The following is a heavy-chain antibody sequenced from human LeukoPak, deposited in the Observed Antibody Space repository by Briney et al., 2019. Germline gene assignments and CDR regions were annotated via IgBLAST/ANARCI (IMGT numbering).Heavy chain of an antibody. J-gene: IGHJ5*02. CDR2: ISSSGSTI. V-gene: IGHV3-11*01. D-gene: IGHD6-19*01. CDR1: GFSFSDYY. Sequence: PGGSLRLSCAASGFSFSDYYMSWIRQAPGKGLEWVSYISSSGSTIYNADSVKGRFTISRDNAKNSLYLQMNSLRAEDTAVYYCASPMDSGRPTWGQGTLVTVSS. CDR3: ASPMDSGRPT.